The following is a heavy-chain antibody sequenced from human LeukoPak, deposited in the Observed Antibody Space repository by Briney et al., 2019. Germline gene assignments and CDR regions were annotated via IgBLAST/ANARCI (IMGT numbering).Heavy chain of an antibody. CDR3: ARPRYYGSGSYSDYMDV. Sequence: PSETLSLTCTVSGGSISSYYWSWIRQPPGKGLEWIGYIYYSGGTNYNPSLKSRVTISVDTSKNQFSLKLSSVTAADTAVYYCARPRYYGSGSYSDYMDVWGKGTTVTVSS. CDR1: GGSISSYY. CDR2: IYYSGGT. J-gene: IGHJ6*03. V-gene: IGHV4-59*01. D-gene: IGHD3-10*01.